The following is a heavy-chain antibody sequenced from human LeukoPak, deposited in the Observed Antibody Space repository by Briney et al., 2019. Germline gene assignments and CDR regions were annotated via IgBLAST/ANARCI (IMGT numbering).Heavy chain of an antibody. Sequence: SQTLSLTCAISGDSVSSNSATWNWIRQSPSIGLEWLGRTYYRSRWLNDYAVSVKGRITFNPDTSKNQFSLQLHSVSPEDTAVYYCVRDSGMGLDAFDIWGQGTMVTVSS. J-gene: IGHJ3*02. D-gene: IGHD3-10*01. CDR2: TYYRSRWLN. CDR3: VRDSGMGLDAFDI. V-gene: IGHV6-1*01. CDR1: GDSVSSNSAT.